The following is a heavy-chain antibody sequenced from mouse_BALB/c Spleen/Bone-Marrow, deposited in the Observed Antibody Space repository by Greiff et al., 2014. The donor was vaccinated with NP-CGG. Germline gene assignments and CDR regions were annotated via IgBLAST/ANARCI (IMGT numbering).Heavy chain of an antibody. J-gene: IGHJ2*01. CDR1: GYTFTSYW. Sequence: VQLQQSGAELVKPGASVKLSCKTSGYTFTSYWIQWVKQRPGQGLGWIGEIFPGTGTTYYNEKFKGKATLTIDTSSSTAYMQLRSLTSEDSAVYFWASRDSSGYVPDYWGQGTTLTVSS. CDR3: ASRDSSGYVPDY. D-gene: IGHD3-2*01. CDR2: IFPGTGTT. V-gene: IGHV1S132*01.